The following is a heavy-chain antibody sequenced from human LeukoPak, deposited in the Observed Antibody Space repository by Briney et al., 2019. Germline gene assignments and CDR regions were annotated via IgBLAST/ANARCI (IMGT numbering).Heavy chain of an antibody. CDR2: ISSNGGST. V-gene: IGHV3-64*01. CDR1: GFTFSSYA. D-gene: IGHD2-15*01. Sequence: GGSLRLSCAASGFTFSSYAMHWVRQAPGKGLEYVSAISSNGGSTYYANSVKGRFTISRDNSKNSLYLQMGSLRAEDMAVYYCARGEAAQAVDIWGQGTMVTVSS. J-gene: IGHJ3*02. CDR3: ARGEAAQAVDI.